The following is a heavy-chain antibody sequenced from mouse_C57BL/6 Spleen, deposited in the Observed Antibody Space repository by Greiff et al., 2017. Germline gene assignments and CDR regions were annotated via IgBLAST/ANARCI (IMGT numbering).Heavy chain of an antibody. Sequence: QVHVKQPGAELVKPGASVKVSCKASGYTFTSYWMHWVKQRPGQGLEWIGRIHPSDSDTNYNQKFKGKATLTVDKSSSTAYMQLSSLTSEDSAVYYCAMEYYGNYPGRFAYWGQGTLVTVSA. D-gene: IGHD2-1*01. J-gene: IGHJ3*01. CDR3: AMEYYGNYPGRFAY. V-gene: IGHV1-74*01. CDR1: GYTFTSYW. CDR2: IHPSDSDT.